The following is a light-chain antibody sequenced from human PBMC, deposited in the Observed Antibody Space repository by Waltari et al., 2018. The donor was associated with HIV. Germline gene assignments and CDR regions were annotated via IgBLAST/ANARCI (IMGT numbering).Light chain of an antibody. V-gene: IGKV4-1*01. CDR1: QSVLYSSNNKNY. J-gene: IGKJ1*01. CDR3: QQYYSTPWT. CDR2: WAS. Sequence: DIVMTQSPDSLAVSLGERATINCKSSQSVLYSSNNKNYLAWYQQKPGQPPKLRIYWASTRESGVPDRFSGSGSGTDFTLTISSLQAEDVAVYDCQQYYSTPWTFGQGTKVEIK.